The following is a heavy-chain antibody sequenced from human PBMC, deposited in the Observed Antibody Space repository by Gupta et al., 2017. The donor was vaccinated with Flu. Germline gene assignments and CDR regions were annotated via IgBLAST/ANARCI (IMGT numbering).Heavy chain of an antibody. Sequence: EVQLVQSGAEVKKPGESLKISCKGSGYSFTSYWIGWVRQMPGKGLEWMGIIYPGDSDTRYSPSFQGQVTISADKSISTAYLQWSSLKASDTAMYYCARNSRDGYNYVLDSWFDPWGQGTLVTVSS. CDR3: ARNSRDGYNYVLDSWFDP. CDR2: IYPGDSDT. CDR1: GYSFTSYW. J-gene: IGHJ5*02. D-gene: IGHD5-12*01. V-gene: IGHV5-51*03.